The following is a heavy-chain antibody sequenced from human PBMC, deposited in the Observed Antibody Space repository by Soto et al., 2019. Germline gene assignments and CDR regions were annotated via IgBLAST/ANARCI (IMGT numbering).Heavy chain of an antibody. V-gene: IGHV3-30-3*01. CDR2: ISYDGSNK. CDR3: ARNVDTAMVSYYYGMDV. D-gene: IGHD5-18*01. CDR1: GFTFSRYA. Sequence: GGALRLSCAASGFTFSRYAMHWVRQAPGKGLEWVAVISYDGSNKYYADSVKGRFTISRDNSKNTLYLQMNSLRAEDTAVYYCARNVDTAMVSYYYGMDVWGRGTTVTVSS. J-gene: IGHJ6*02.